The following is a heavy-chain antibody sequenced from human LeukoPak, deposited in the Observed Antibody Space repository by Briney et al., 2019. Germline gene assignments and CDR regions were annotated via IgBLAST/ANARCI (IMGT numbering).Heavy chain of an antibody. J-gene: IGHJ6*02. CDR3: ARAHYDFWSGYYGHYYYYGMDV. V-gene: IGHV1-8*01. CDR2: MNPNSGNT. CDR1: GYTFTSYD. Sequence: ASVNVSCKASGYTFTSYDINWVRQATGQGLEWMGWMNPNSGNTGYAQKFQGRVTMTRNTSISTAYMELSSLRSEDTAVYYCARAHYDFWSGYYGHYYYYGMDVWGQGTTVTVSS. D-gene: IGHD3-3*01.